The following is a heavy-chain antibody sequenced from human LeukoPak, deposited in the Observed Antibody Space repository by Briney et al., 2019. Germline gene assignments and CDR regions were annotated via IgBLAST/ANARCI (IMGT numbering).Heavy chain of an antibody. D-gene: IGHD3-3*01. V-gene: IGHV3-66*02. CDR1: GFTVSSNY. CDR2: IYSGGST. J-gene: IGHJ6*04. Sequence: PGRSLRLSCAASGFTVSSNYMSWVRQAPGKGLEWVSVIYSGGSTYYADSVKGRFTISRDNSKNTLYLQMNSLRAEDTAVYYCARDSFRPYYDFWSGSLDVWGKGTTVTVSS. CDR3: ARDSFRPYYDFWSGSLDV.